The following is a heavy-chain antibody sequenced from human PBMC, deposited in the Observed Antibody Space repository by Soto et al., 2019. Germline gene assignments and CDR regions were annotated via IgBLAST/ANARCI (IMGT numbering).Heavy chain of an antibody. CDR3: ARDSSRSNFENAFNI. CDR1: GGSITRGGYY. CDR2: IYYSGST. V-gene: IGHV4-31*03. Sequence: PSETLSLTCTVSGGSITRGGYYWSWIRQHPGKALEGIGYIYYSGSTYYNPSLKSRVTISVDRPKNQCSLKLSSVTAADTAVYSCARDSSRSNFENAFNIWGQGTMVTVSS. J-gene: IGHJ3*02. D-gene: IGHD1-26*01.